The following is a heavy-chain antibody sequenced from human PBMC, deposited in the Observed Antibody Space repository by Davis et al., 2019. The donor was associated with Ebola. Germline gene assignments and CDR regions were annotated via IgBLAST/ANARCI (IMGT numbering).Heavy chain of an antibody. CDR2: ISSRGTNI. J-gene: IGHJ6*03. CDR3: AREIVVVPADPLYYYYYYMDV. V-gene: IGHV3-48*02. D-gene: IGHD2-2*01. Sequence: GGSLRLSCAASGFTFTSYAMDWVRQAPGKGLEWVSYISSRGTNIYYADSVKGRFTISRDIAKNSLYLQMNSLRDEDTAVYYCAREIVVVPADPLYYYYYYMDVWGKGTTVTVSS. CDR1: GFTFTSYA.